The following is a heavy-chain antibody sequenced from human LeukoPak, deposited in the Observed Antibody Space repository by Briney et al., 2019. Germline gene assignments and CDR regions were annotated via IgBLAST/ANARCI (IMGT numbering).Heavy chain of an antibody. CDR2: IIPIFGTA. CDR3: ARDPGGAAADLYNWFDP. Sequence: SVKVSCKASGYTFTSYGFSWVRQAPGQGLEWMGGIIPIFGTANYAQKFQGRVTITADKSTSTAYMELSSLRSEDTAVYYCARDPGGAAADLYNWFDPWGQGTLVTVSS. CDR1: GYTFTSYG. J-gene: IGHJ5*02. D-gene: IGHD6-13*01. V-gene: IGHV1-69*06.